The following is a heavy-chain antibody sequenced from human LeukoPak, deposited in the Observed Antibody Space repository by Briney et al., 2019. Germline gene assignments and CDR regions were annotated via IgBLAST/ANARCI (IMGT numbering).Heavy chain of an antibody. CDR1: GFTFSNYG. D-gene: IGHD1-26*01. Sequence: PGGSLRLSCAASGFTFSNYGMHWVRQAPGKGLEWVAAISYDGSTKYYADSVKGRFTSSRDNSKNTLYLQMNCLRPEDTAVYYCAKDSSVWVVGAISFFDYWGQGTLVTVSS. J-gene: IGHJ4*02. CDR2: ISYDGSTK. V-gene: IGHV3-30*18. CDR3: AKDSSVWVVGAISFFDY.